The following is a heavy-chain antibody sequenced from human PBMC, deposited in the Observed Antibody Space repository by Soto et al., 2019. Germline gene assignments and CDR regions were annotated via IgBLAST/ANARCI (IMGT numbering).Heavy chain of an antibody. CDR1: GFTFSTYA. CDR3: ANTFVWSDYYYYYMDV. J-gene: IGHJ6*03. V-gene: IGHV3-23*01. D-gene: IGHD3-9*01. Sequence: GGSLRLSCVASGFTFSTYAMTWVRQAPGKGLEWVSGISGSGGSTYYADSVKGRFTISRDNSKNTLYLQMNSLRAEDTAVYYCANTFVWSDYYYYYMDVWGKGTTVTVSS. CDR2: ISGSGGST.